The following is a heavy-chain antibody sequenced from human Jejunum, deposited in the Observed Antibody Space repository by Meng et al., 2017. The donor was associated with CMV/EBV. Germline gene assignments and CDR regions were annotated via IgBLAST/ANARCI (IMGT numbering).Heavy chain of an antibody. Sequence: TFINYAVHWVRQAPGQGLEWMGGLIPMYGTTSFGEKFKARVTLTADESASVVYMELSSLRSDDTAVYYCARYIPASINFRYYFDYWGQGALVTVSS. D-gene: IGHD1-1*01. V-gene: IGHV1-69*01. CDR2: LIPMYGTT. J-gene: IGHJ4*02. CDR1: TFINYA. CDR3: ARYIPASINFRYYFDY.